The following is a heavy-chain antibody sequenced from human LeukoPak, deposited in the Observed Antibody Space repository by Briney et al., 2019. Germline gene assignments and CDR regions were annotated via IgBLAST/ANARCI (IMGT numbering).Heavy chain of an antibody. Sequence: PGGSLRLSCAASGFTFLTYAMSWVRQAPGKGLQWVSVIRDSGASTYYADSVKGRFTITRDNSKNTLYLQMNSLRAEDTAVYYCAKAGRSGWYPGWPFEIWGQGTMVTVSS. D-gene: IGHD6-19*01. CDR3: AKAGRSGWYPGWPFEI. V-gene: IGHV3-23*01. J-gene: IGHJ3*02. CDR1: GFTFLTYA. CDR2: IRDSGAST.